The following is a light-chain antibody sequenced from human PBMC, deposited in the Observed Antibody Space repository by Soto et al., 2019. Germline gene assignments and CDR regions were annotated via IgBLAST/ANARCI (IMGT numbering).Light chain of an antibody. CDR2: AAS. V-gene: IGKV1D-12*01. Sequence: DIQMTQSPSSVSAAVGERVTITCRASQVMSSWLAWYQQKPGKAPKLLIFAASTLQSGVPSRFSGSGSRTDFTLTITSLQPEDFAVYYCQHGGWTFGQGTKVDSK. CDR3: QHGGWT. CDR1: QVMSSW. J-gene: IGKJ1*01.